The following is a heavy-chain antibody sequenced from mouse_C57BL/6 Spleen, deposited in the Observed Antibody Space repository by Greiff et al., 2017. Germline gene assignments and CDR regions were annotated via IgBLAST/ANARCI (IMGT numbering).Heavy chain of an antibody. Sequence: QVQLQQPGAELVKPGASVKMSCKASGYTFTSYWITWVQQTPGQGLEWIGDIYPGSGSTNYTEKFKSKTTLTVDTSASTAYMQLSSLTSEDSAVYYCARDSSGPFDYWGQGTTLTVSS. CDR3: ARDSSGPFDY. J-gene: IGHJ2*01. CDR2: IYPGSGST. V-gene: IGHV1-55*01. CDR1: GYTFTSYW. D-gene: IGHD3-2*02.